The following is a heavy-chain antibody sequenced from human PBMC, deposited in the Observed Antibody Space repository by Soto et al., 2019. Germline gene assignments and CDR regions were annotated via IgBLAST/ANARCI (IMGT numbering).Heavy chain of an antibody. CDR3: ATPTGGSCYSGVCVFDY. J-gene: IGHJ4*02. Sequence: ASVKVSCKASGYTFTSYDINWVRQATGQGLEWMGWMNPNSGNTGYAQKFQGRVTMTRNTSISTAYMELSSLRSEDTAVYYCATPTGGSCYSGVCVFDYWGQGTLVTVSS. V-gene: IGHV1-8*01. D-gene: IGHD2-15*01. CDR2: MNPNSGNT. CDR1: GYTFTSYD.